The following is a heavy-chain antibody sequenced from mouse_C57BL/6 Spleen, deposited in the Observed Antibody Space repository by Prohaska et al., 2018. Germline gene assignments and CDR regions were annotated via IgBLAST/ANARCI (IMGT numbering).Heavy chain of an antibody. J-gene: IGHJ1*03. CDR3: ARSTTVVDWYFDV. Sequence: DVQLQESGPGLVKPSQSLSLTCSVTGYSITSGYYLNWIRQFPRNKLEWMGYRRYDGSNNYNPSLKKRSSITRDTSKNQFFLKLNSVTTEDIATYYCARSTTVVDWYFDVWGTGTTVTVSS. V-gene: IGHV3-6*01. D-gene: IGHD1-1*01. CDR1: GYSITSGYY. CDR2: RRYDGSN.